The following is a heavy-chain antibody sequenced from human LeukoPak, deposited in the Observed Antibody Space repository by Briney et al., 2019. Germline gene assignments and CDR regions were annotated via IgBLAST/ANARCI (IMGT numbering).Heavy chain of an antibody. V-gene: IGHV1-69*04. Sequence: SVKVSCKASGGTFSSYTISWVRQAPGQGLEWMGRIIPILGIANYAQKFQGRVTITADKSTSTAYMELSSLRSEDTAVYYCAREGPYYDFWSDYHNWFDPRGQGTLVTVSS. CDR2: IIPILGIA. D-gene: IGHD3-3*01. CDR1: GGTFSSYT. CDR3: AREGPYYDFWSDYHNWFDP. J-gene: IGHJ5*02.